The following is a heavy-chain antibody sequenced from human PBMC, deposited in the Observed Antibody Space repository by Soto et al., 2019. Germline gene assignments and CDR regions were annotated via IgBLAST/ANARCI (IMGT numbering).Heavy chain of an antibody. J-gene: IGHJ5*02. D-gene: IGHD2-15*01. Sequence: PSETLSLTCAVYGGSFSGYYWSWIRQPPGKGLEWIGEINHSGSTNYNPSLKSRVTISVDTSKNQFSLKLSSVTAADTAVYYCARTGRHRIKKYNWFDPWGQGTLVTVSS. CDR2: INHSGST. CDR3: ARTGRHRIKKYNWFDP. V-gene: IGHV4-34*01. CDR1: GGSFSGYY.